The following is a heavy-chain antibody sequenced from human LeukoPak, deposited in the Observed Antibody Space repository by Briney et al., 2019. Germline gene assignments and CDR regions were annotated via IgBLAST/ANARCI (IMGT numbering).Heavy chain of an antibody. J-gene: IGHJ4*02. CDR3: ATAYCGGDCPIPFDY. Sequence: GGSLRLSCAASGFTFSSYWMHWVRQAPGKGLVWVSRINSDGSSTSYADSVKGRFTISRDNAKNTLYLQMNSLRAEDTAVYYCATAYCGGDCPIPFDYWGQGTLVTVSS. V-gene: IGHV3-74*01. D-gene: IGHD2-21*02. CDR2: INSDGSST. CDR1: GFTFSSYW.